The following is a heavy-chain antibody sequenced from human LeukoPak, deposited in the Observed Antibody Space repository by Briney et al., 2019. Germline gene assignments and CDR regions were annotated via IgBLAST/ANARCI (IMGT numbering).Heavy chain of an antibody. CDR1: GFTFSTYA. CDR3: VQLEGYSGSTFDY. J-gene: IGHJ4*02. Sequence: SGGSLRLSCVASGFTFSTYAMSWVRQAPGKGLEWVSTVSGSATAYDADSVKGRFTISRDNSKSTLYLQMNNLRAEDTAVYFCVQLEGYSGSTFDYWGLGTLVTVSS. CDR2: VSGSATA. D-gene: IGHD1-26*01. V-gene: IGHV3-23*01.